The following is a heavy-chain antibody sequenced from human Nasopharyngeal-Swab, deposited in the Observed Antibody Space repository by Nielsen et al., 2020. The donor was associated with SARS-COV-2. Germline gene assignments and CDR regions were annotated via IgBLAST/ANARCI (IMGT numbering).Heavy chain of an antibody. CDR3: RGITGTPGAFDI. D-gene: IGHD1-20*01. Sequence: SETLSLTCTVSGGSISGSSYYWGWIRQPPGKGLEWIGSIYYSGSTNYNPSLKSRVTISVDTSKNQFSLKLSSVTAADTAVYYCRGITGTPGAFDIWGQGTMVTVSS. J-gene: IGHJ3*02. CDR1: GGSISGSSYY. V-gene: IGHV4-39*07. CDR2: IYYSGST.